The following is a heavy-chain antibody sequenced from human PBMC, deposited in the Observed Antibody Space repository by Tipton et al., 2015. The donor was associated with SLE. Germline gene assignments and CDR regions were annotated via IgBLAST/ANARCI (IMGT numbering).Heavy chain of an antibody. CDR3: VRGGFGSGLDY. V-gene: IGHV3-74*01. Sequence: SLRLSCAASGFTFNMHWMHWVRQTPGKGLVWVSFITGDGSGTTYADSVRGRFTISRDNARNTVYLQMNSLRGEDTAVYYCVRGGFGSGLDYWGQGTLVTVSS. J-gene: IGHJ4*02. D-gene: IGHD3-10*01. CDR2: ITGDGSGT. CDR1: GFTFNMHW.